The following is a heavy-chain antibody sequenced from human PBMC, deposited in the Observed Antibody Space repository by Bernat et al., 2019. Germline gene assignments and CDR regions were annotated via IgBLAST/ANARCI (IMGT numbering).Heavy chain of an antibody. CDR2: IYPGVSDT. CDR1: GYSFTSYW. V-gene: IGHV5-51*01. J-gene: IGHJ4*02. Sequence: EVQLVQSGAEVKKPGESLKISCKGSGYSFTSYWIAWVRQMPGKGLEWMGIIYPGVSDTKYSPPFQGQVTISADKSITTAYLQWGSLKASDTAMYYCERLSDYDTRGSDFDYWGQGTLVTVSS. D-gene: IGHD3-22*01. CDR3: ERLSDYDTRGSDFDY.